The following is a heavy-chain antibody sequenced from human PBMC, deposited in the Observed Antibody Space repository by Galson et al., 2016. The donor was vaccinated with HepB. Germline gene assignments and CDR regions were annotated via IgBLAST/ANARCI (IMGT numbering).Heavy chain of an antibody. CDR1: GFTFPTYA. CDR3: AKDRGDY. D-gene: IGHD3-10*01. J-gene: IGHJ4*02. CDR2: IHGRGSGT. Sequence: SLRLSCAASGFTFPTYAMSWVRQAPGKGLAWVSTIHGRGSGTYYADAVRGRFTVSRANSKITLFLQMDSLRAEDTAIYYCAKDRGDYWGQGTLVAVSS. V-gene: IGHV3-23*01.